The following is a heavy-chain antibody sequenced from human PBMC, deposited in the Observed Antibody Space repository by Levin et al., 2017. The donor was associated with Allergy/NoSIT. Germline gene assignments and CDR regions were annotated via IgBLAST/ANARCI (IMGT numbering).Heavy chain of an antibody. D-gene: IGHD3-22*01. J-gene: IGHJ4*02. CDR1: GFTFSNYA. CDR3: ARGVAYYDSSGYYGAFDY. V-gene: IGHV3-30-3*01. CDR2: ISYDGSNK. Sequence: RSGGSLRLSCAASGFTFSNYAMHWVRQAPGKGLEWVAVISYDGSNKYYADSVKGRFTISRDNSENTLYLQMNSLRAEDTAVHYCARGVAYYDSSGYYGAFDYWGQGAPVTVSS.